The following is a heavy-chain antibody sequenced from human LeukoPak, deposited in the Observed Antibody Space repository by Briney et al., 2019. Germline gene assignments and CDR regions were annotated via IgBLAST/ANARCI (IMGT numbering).Heavy chain of an antibody. D-gene: IGHD4-17*01. CDR2: IYPADSDI. Sequence: GESLKISCKGSGYSINNYWIGWVRQMPGKGLEWMGIIYPADSDIRYSPSFQGQVTISADKSISTAYLQWSSLKASDTAMYYCARVRVTTSLYYYYGLDVWGQGTTVTVSS. V-gene: IGHV5-51*01. CDR3: ARVRVTTSLYYYYGLDV. J-gene: IGHJ6*02. CDR1: GYSINNYW.